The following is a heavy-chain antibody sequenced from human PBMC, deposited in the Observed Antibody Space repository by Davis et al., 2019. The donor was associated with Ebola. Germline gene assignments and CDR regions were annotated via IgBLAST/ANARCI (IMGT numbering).Heavy chain of an antibody. CDR2: ISSSSSYI. CDR1: GFTFSSYS. CDR3: ASRTKYYDILTIDGDAFDI. J-gene: IGHJ3*02. D-gene: IGHD3-9*01. Sequence: GESLKISCAASGFTFSSYSMNWVRQAPGKGLEWVSSISSSSSYIYYADSVKGRFTISRDNAKNSLYLQMNSLRAEDTAVYYCASRTKYYDILTIDGDAFDIWGQGTMVTVSS. V-gene: IGHV3-21*01.